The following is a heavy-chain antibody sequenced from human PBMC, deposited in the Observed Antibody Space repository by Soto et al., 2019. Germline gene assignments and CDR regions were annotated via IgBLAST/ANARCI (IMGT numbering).Heavy chain of an antibody. D-gene: IGHD3-3*01. Sequence: SETLSLTCAVYGGSFSGYYWSWIRQPPGKGLEWIGEINHSGSTNYNPSLKSRVTISVDTSKNQFSLKLSSVTAADTAVYYCARGKTYYDFWSGGGSKTYYFDYWGQGTLVTVSS. CDR2: INHSGST. CDR1: GGSFSGYY. CDR3: ARGKTYYDFWSGGGSKTYYFDY. J-gene: IGHJ4*02. V-gene: IGHV4-34*01.